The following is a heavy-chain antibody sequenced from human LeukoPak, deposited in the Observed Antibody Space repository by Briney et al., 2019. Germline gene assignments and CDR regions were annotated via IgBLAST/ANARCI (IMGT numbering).Heavy chain of an antibody. J-gene: IGHJ4*02. Sequence: GGSLRLSCAASGVTFSDYYTSWIRQAPGKGLEWVSYISSSGSTIYYADSVKGRFTISRDNAKNSLYLQMNRLRAEDTAVYYCARETPKAGPYGDYFGPFDYWGQGTLVTVSS. V-gene: IGHV3-11*04. CDR3: ARETPKAGPYGDYFGPFDY. CDR2: ISSSGSTI. CDR1: GVTFSDYY. D-gene: IGHD4-17*01.